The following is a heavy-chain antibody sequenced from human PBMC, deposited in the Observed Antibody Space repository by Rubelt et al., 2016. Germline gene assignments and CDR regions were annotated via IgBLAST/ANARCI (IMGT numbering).Heavy chain of an antibody. D-gene: IGHD3-10*01. CDR2: MNPNSGNT. CDR1: GYTFTTYD. J-gene: IGHJ4*02. Sequence: SGAELKKPGASVKVSCKASGYTFTTYDINWVRQATGQGPEWMGWMNPNSGNTGYAQKFQGRVTMTRNTSISTAYMELSSLTSEDTAVYYCTRRSFGSGSTLGYWGQGTLVTVSS. CDR3: TRRSFGSGSTLGY. V-gene: IGHV1-8*01.